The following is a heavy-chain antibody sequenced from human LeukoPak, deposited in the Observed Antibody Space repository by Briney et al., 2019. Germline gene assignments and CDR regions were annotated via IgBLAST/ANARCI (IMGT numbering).Heavy chain of an antibody. D-gene: IGHD3-3*01. Sequence: GASVKVSCKASGYTFNSYYMHWVRQAPGQGLEWMGWINPNSGGTNYAQKFQGRVTMTRDTSISTAYMELSRLRSDDTAVYYCARIRILEWLLMFDYWGQGTLVTVSS. CDR1: GYTFNSYY. CDR3: ARIRILEWLLMFDY. J-gene: IGHJ4*02. V-gene: IGHV1-2*02. CDR2: INPNSGGT.